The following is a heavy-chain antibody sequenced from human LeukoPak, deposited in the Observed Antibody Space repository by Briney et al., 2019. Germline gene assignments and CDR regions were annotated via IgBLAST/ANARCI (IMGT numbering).Heavy chain of an antibody. Sequence: GRSLRLSCAASGFTFSSYGMHWVRQAPGKGLEWVAVIWYDGGNKYYADSVKGRFTISRDNSKNTLYLQMNSLRAEDTAVYYCASSRIDYGDYDLDPWGQGTLVTVSS. CDR3: ASSRIDYGDYDLDP. CDR2: IWYDGGNK. D-gene: IGHD4-17*01. J-gene: IGHJ5*02. CDR1: GFTFSSYG. V-gene: IGHV3-33*01.